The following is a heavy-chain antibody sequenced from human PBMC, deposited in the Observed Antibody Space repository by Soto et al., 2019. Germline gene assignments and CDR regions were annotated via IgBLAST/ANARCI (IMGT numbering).Heavy chain of an antibody. CDR1: GDSITSGSY. D-gene: IGHD6-19*01. V-gene: IGHV4-38-2*02. J-gene: IGHJ4*03. Sequence: SETLSLTCTVSGDSITSGSYWGWIRQPPGEGPEWIASIYHGGTTFYNPSLKSRVSISVDSSKNQLSLSLTSVTAADTATYYCARVHVMVVAGSTFDYWGPGTLVTVSS. CDR2: IYHGGTT. CDR3: ARVHVMVVAGSTFDY.